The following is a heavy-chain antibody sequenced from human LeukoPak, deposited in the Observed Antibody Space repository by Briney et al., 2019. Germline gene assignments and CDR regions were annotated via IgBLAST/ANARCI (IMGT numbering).Heavy chain of an antibody. D-gene: IGHD3-3*01. V-gene: IGHV2-5*02. CDR3: AHRLERKAGLLDF. CDR2: IFWADDK. CDR1: GFSLSTSGVG. J-gene: IGHJ4*01. Sequence: SGPTLVNPPQSLTLTCTFSGFSLSTSGVGVGWIRQPPGRALEWLALIFWADDKRYNPSLRSRLTINKDTSKNQVVLTLTNMDPVDTATYYCAHRLERKAGLLDFWGQGTLVTVSS.